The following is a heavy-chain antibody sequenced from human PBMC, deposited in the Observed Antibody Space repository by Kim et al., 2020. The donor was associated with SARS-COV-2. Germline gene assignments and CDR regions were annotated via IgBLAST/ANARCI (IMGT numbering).Heavy chain of an antibody. CDR2: IYYSGST. Sequence: SETLSLTCTVSGGSISSYYWSWIRQPPGKGLEWIGYIYYSGSTNYNPSLKSRVTISVDTSKNQFSLKLSSVTAADTAVYYCARGRPITMVRGVIMGWFDPWGQGTLVTVSS. D-gene: IGHD3-10*01. CDR3: ARGRPITMVRGVIMGWFDP. CDR1: GGSISSYY. V-gene: IGHV4-59*13. J-gene: IGHJ5*02.